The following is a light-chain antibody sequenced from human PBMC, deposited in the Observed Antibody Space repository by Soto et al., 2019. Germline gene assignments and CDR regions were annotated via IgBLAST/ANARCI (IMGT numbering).Light chain of an antibody. CDR3: QQYGTSPRT. CDR1: QRVASRY. J-gene: IGKJ1*01. Sequence: EIVLTQSPGTLSLSPGEGATLSCRASQRVASRYLAWYRQEPGQAPRLLIYGASARATGIPDRFSGSGSGTDFTLIISRLEPEDFAVYYCQQYGTSPRTFGQGTKVDIK. V-gene: IGKV3-20*01. CDR2: GAS.